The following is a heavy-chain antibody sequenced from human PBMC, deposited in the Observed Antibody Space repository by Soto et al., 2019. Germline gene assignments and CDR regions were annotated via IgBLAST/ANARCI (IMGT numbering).Heavy chain of an antibody. CDR3: ATSQLWFGELGY. V-gene: IGHV3-33*01. Sequence: QVQLVESGGGVVQPVRSLRLSCAASGFSFSSYGMHWVRQAPGKGLEWVAVIWHDGSNKYYADSVKGRFTISRDNSKNTLYLQMNSLRAEDTAVYYCATSQLWFGELGYWGQGTLVTVSS. CDR1: GFSFSSYG. D-gene: IGHD3-10*01. CDR2: IWHDGSNK. J-gene: IGHJ4*02.